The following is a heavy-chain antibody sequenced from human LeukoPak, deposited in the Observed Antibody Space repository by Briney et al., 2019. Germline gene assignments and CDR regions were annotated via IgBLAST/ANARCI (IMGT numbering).Heavy chain of an antibody. D-gene: IGHD3-22*01. CDR1: GFTFSSYG. V-gene: IGHV3-48*01. J-gene: IGHJ4*02. CDR2: ISSSSTTM. CDR3: AREGEYDSSGYFDY. Sequence: LSGGSLRLSCAASGFTFSSYGMHWVRQAPGKGLEWVSYISSSSTTMYYADSVQGRFTISRDNAKNSLFLQMERLRAEDTAVYYCAREGEYDSSGYFDYWGQGTLVTVSS.